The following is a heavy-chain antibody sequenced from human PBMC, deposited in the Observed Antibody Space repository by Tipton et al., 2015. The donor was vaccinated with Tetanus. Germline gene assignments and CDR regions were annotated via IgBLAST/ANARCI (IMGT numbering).Heavy chain of an antibody. CDR1: GGSFSGYY. V-gene: IGHV4-34*09. D-gene: IGHD1-26*01. CDR2: INHSGST. CDR3: ARDQARGARGWNYFDC. Sequence: TLSLTCAVSGGSFSGYYWSWIRQTPGKGLEWIGEINHSGSTNYNPSLKRRVTISVDTSKNQFSLKLNSVTAADTAVYYCARDQARGARGWNYFDCWGQGTLVTVSS. J-gene: IGHJ4*02.